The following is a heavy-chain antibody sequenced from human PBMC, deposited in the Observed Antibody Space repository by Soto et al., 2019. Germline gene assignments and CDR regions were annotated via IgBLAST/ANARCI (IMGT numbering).Heavy chain of an antibody. CDR2: ISGSDDST. J-gene: IGHJ4*02. CDR1: GFTFSSYS. CDR3: AKRSSSSTFDY. Sequence: GGSLRLSCAASGFTFSSYSMNWVRQAPGKGLEWVSVISGSDDSTYYADSVKGRFTISRDNSKNTLYLQMNSLRAEDTAVYYCAKRSSSSTFDYWGQGTLVTVSS. V-gene: IGHV3-23*01. D-gene: IGHD6-6*01.